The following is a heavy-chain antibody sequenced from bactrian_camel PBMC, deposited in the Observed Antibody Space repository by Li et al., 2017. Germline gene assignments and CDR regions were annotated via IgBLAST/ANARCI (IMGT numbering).Heavy chain of an antibody. CDR1: GYTDAYYDY. V-gene: IGHV3S28*01. CDR3: ASSHLRSTPTLTLTPESYNH. J-gene: IGHJ4*01. D-gene: IGHD1*01. CDR2: MHTGEGGK. Sequence: LVESGGGAVQPGGSLTLSCVTSGYTDAYYDYMGWFRQAPGKEREGVAAMHTGEGGKYYSDFAKGRFVISHDRSKKSLYLQMNNLQPEGTGMYYCASSHLRSTPTLTLTPESYNHWGQGTQVTVS.